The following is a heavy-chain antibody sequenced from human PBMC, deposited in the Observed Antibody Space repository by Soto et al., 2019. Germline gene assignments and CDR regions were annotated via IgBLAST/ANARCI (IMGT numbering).Heavy chain of an antibody. J-gene: IGHJ4*02. CDR3: GNDWAGIAVAGIDY. V-gene: IGHV3-23*01. CDR2: ITGSGDRA. D-gene: IGHD6-19*01. CDR1: GFRFSSYS. Sequence: EVQLLESGGALVQPGGSLRLSCVGSGFRFSSYSMTWVRQAPGKGLEWVSAITGSGDRAYSADSVRGRFTISRDNSKNTLYLQMNSLRAEDRAVYYCGNDWAGIAVAGIDYWGQGTLVTVSS.